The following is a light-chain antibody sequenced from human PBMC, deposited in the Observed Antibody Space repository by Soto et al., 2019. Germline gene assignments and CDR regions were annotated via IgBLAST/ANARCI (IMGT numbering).Light chain of an antibody. CDR3: QQYGSSGT. J-gene: IGKJ1*01. CDR2: GAS. Sequence: EIELTQSPCTLSLSAGERATLSCRASQIVSNNYLAWYQQKPGHAPRLLIYGASNRATGIPDRCSGSGSATVFTLTSSRQEPEDVAVYYCQQYGSSGTFGQGTKVDIK. CDR1: QIVSNNY. V-gene: IGKV3-20*01.